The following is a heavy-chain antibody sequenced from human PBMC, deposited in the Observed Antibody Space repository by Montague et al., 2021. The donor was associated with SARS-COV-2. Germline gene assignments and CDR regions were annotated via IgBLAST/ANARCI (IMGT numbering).Heavy chain of an antibody. V-gene: IGHV3-7*01. CDR3: ARSPRGSGTGWLDY. J-gene: IGHJ4*02. CDR1: GFTSGDYQ. Sequence: SLRLSCAASGFTSGDYQMTWVRQAPGKGLQWVANINQDETAKTYVDSVKDRFTISRDNAKNSPILQMNSLKDEDTAVYYCARSPRGSGTGWLDYWGQGTLVTVSS. D-gene: IGHD3/OR15-3a*01. CDR2: INQDETAK.